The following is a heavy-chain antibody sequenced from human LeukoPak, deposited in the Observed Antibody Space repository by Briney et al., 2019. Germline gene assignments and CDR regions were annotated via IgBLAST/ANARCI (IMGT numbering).Heavy chain of an antibody. CDR1: GFAFSSYC. CDR3: ARDYCSAITGHDLPLS. J-gene: IGHJ5*02. Sequence: GGSLRLSCAASGFAFSSYCMHWVRQAPGKGLVWVSRINSNGNTIYYADSVKGRFTISRDNAKNTLYLQMNSLRAEDTAVYYCARDYCSAITGHDLPLSWGQGNRVTLSS. CDR2: INSNGNTI. D-gene: IGHD2-15*01. V-gene: IGHV3-74*01.